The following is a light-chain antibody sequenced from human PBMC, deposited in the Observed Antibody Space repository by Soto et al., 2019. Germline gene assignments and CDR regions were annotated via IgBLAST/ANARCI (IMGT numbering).Light chain of an antibody. Sequence: VMTQSPATPSLSPGERATLSCRASQSIRNYLAWYQQKPGQAPRLLIYDGSNRATGIPARFSGSGSGTDFSLTISSLEPEDSGVYYCQQRNDWVTFGGGTKVDIK. CDR1: QSIRNY. CDR2: DGS. CDR3: QQRNDWVT. V-gene: IGKV3-11*01. J-gene: IGKJ4*01.